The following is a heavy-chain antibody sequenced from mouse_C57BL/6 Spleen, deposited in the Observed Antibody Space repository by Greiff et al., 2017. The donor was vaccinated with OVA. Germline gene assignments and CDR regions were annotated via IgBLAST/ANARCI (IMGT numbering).Heavy chain of an antibody. D-gene: IGHD1-1*01. CDR1: GYTFTDYN. CDR2: INPNNGGT. CDR3: ARYTTVVDYFDY. Sequence: EVQLQQSGPELVKPGASVKIPCKASGYTFTDYNMDWVKQSHGKSLEWIGDINPNNGGTIYNQKFKGKATLTVDKSSSTAYMELRSLTSEDTAVYYCARYTTVVDYFDYWGQGTTLTVSS. V-gene: IGHV1-18*01. J-gene: IGHJ2*01.